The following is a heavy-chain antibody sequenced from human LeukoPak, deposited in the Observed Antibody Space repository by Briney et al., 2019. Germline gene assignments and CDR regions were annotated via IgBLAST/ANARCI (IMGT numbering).Heavy chain of an antibody. J-gene: IGHJ6*03. D-gene: IGHD6-19*01. CDR1: GFTFSSYA. CDR3: ARDGVAALFHYYYYMDV. CDR2: ISGSGGST. V-gene: IGHV3-23*01. Sequence: GGSLRLSCAASGFTFSSYAMSWVRQAPGKGLEWVSAISGSGGSTYYADSVKGRFTISRDNAKNSLYLQMNSLRAEDTAVYYCARDGVAALFHYYYYMDVWGKGTTVTVSS.